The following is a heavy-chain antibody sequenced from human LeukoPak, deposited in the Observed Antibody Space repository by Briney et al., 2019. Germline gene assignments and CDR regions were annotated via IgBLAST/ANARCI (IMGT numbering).Heavy chain of an antibody. J-gene: IGHJ4*02. CDR2: ISYDGSNK. Sequence: PGGSLRLSCAASGFTYGSYGMHWVRQAPGKGLEWVAVISYDGSNKYYADSVKGRFTISRDNSKNTLYLQMNSLRAEDTAVYYCARDSDTAMAQGIDYWGQGTLVTVSS. D-gene: IGHD5-18*01. CDR3: ARDSDTAMAQGIDY. V-gene: IGHV3-30*19. CDR1: GFTYGSYG.